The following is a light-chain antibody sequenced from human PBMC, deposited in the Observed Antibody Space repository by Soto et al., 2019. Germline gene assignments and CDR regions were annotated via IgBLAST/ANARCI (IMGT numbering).Light chain of an antibody. Sequence: QSVLTRPASGSGAPVSLITVSFTENSSDVGAYNYVSWYQHHPGKVPQLMIYDVSNRPSGVSNRFSGSKSGNTASLTISVLQAEDEADYYCSSYTSSNTYVFGTGTKVTVL. CDR2: DVS. J-gene: IGLJ1*01. CDR1: SSDVGAYNY. CDR3: SSYTSSNTYV. V-gene: IGLV2-14*03.